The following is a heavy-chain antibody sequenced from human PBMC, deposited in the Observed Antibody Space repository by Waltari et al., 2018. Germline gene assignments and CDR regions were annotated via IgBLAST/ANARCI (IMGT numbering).Heavy chain of an antibody. CDR1: GFSFSRYS. Sequence: EVQLVESGGGLVKPGGSLRLSCGASGFSFSRYSMNWVRQAPGKGLEWVSAISSSTTYIHYADSVKGRFTISRDNAKNSLYLQVNSLRVEDTAVYYCVSGGWGFYFDYWGQGTVVTVSS. J-gene: IGHJ4*02. V-gene: IGHV3-21*01. CDR2: ISSSTTYI. CDR3: VSGGWGFYFDY. D-gene: IGHD7-27*01.